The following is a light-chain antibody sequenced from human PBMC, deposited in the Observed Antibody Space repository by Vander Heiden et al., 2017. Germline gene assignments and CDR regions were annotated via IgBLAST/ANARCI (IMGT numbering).Light chain of an antibody. Sequence: VTPQPPATLSVSPGGRATLSCRASQTVSSNLAWYQHKPGQAPRLLIYGASTRATGIPARFSGSGSGTEFTLTISSLQSEDFAVYYCQQYNNWPLTFGGGTKVEIK. CDR1: QTVSSN. CDR2: GAS. J-gene: IGKJ4*01. CDR3: QQYNNWPLT. V-gene: IGKV3-15*01.